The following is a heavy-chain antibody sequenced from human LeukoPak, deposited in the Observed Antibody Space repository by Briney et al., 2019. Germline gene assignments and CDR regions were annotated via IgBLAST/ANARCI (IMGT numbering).Heavy chain of an antibody. V-gene: IGHV4-59*01. Sequence: SETLSLTCTVSGGSISSYYWSWIRQPPGKGLEWIGYIYYSGSTNYNPSLKSRVTISVDTSKNQFSLKLSSVTAADTAVYCCARETLRFDPWGQGTLVTVSS. CDR3: ARETLRFDP. CDR2: IYYSGST. CDR1: GGSISSYY. J-gene: IGHJ5*02.